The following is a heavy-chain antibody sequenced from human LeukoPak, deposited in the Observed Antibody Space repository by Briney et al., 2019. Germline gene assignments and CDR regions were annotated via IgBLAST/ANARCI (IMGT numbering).Heavy chain of an antibody. V-gene: IGHV4-59*01. Sequence: PGGSLRLSCAASGFTFSSYAMSWVRQPPGNGLEWIAYMHYSGTTDYNPSLKSRVTISVDTSKNQFSLKLSSVTAADTAVYYCARKTSQNIYYYYYGLDVWGQGTTVTVSS. CDR1: GFTFSSYA. CDR3: ARKTSQNIYYYYYGLDV. D-gene: IGHD1-14*01. J-gene: IGHJ6*02. CDR2: MHYSGTT.